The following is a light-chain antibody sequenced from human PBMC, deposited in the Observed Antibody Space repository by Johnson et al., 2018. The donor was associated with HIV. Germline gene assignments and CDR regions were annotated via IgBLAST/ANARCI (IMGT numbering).Light chain of an antibody. V-gene: IGLV1-51*01. CDR1: SSNIGNNY. CDR2: YNN. J-gene: IGLJ1*01. CDR3: GTWDSSLRTGF. Sequence: QSVLTQPPSVSAAPGQKVTISCSGSSSNIGNNYVSWYQQLPGTAPKLLIYYNNKRPSGIPDRFSGSKSGTSATLGITGLQTGDEADYSCGTWDSSLRTGFFGTGTKVTVL.